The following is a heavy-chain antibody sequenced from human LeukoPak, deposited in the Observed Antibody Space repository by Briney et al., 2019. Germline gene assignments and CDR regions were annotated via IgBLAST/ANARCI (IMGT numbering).Heavy chain of an antibody. Sequence: SETLSLTCAVSGGSISSSNWWSWVRQPPGKGLEWIGEIYHSGSTNYNPSLKSRVTISVDKSKNQFSLKLSSVTAADTAVYYCASGFYGAPDAFDIWGQGTMVTVSS. D-gene: IGHD3-22*01. CDR3: ASGFYGAPDAFDI. CDR2: IYHSGST. J-gene: IGHJ3*02. V-gene: IGHV4-4*02. CDR1: GGSISSSNW.